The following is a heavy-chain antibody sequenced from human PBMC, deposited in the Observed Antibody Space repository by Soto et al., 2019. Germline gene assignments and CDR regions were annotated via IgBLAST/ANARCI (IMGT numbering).Heavy chain of an antibody. CDR2: IYYSGST. J-gene: IGHJ4*02. D-gene: IGHD3-10*01. CDR3: ARLYASGTYFVDY. V-gene: IGHV4-39*01. Sequence: QLQLQESGPGLVKPSEILSLTCTVSGGSISSSCCYWGWIRQPPGKGLEWIGTIYYSGSTYYNPSLASRVTVSVDTSNNQFSLRLSSATAADTALYYCARLYASGTYFVDYWGQGTLVTVSS. CDR1: GGSISSSCCY.